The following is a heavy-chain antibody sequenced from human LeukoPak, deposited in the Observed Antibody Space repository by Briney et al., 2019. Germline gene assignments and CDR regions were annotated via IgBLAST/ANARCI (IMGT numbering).Heavy chain of an antibody. Sequence: ASVKVSCKASGYTFTSYAMHWVRQAPGQRLEWMGWINAGNGNTKYSQKFQGRVTITRDTSASTAYMELSSLRSEDTAVYYCARVERIVGATGWFGPWGQGTLVTVSS. CDR3: ARVERIVGATGWFGP. V-gene: IGHV1-3*01. CDR2: INAGNGNT. D-gene: IGHD1-26*01. J-gene: IGHJ5*02. CDR1: GYTFTSYA.